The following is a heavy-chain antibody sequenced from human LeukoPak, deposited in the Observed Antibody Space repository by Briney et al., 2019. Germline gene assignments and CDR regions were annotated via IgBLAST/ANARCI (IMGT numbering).Heavy chain of an antibody. D-gene: IGHD6-13*01. J-gene: IGHJ3*02. Sequence: GGSLRLSCAASGFNFDDYGMSWVRQGPGKGLEWVSGIDRNGDSTGYADSVKGRFTISRDNAKNSLYLQMNSLRAEDTAVYYCARDTSNSSWYGDAFDIWGQGTMVTVSS. V-gene: IGHV3-20*04. CDR2: IDRNGDST. CDR1: GFNFDDYG. CDR3: ARDTSNSSWYGDAFDI.